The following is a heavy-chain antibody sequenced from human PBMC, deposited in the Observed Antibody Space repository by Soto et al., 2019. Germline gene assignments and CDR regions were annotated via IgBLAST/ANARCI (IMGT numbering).Heavy chain of an antibody. CDR3: ARGADSSSNYYYYGMDV. CDR1: GGSISSGGYS. J-gene: IGHJ6*02. V-gene: IGHV4-30-2*01. D-gene: IGHD6-6*01. Sequence: TLSLTFGVSGGSISSGGYSWSWIRQPPGKGLEWIGYIYHSGTTYYNPSLKSQVAISVDRSKNQFSLKLNSVTAADTAVYYCARGADSSSNYYYYGMDVWGQGTTVTVSS. CDR2: IYHSGTT.